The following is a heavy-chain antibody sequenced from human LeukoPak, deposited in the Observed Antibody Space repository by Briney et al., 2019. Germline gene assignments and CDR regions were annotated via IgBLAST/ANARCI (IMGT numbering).Heavy chain of an antibody. J-gene: IGHJ6*02. CDR2: IRNKARSYTT. V-gene: IGHV3-72*01. Sequence: GGSLRLSCAASGFSFSDHYMDWVRQAPGQGLEWVGRIRNKARSYTTEYAASVTGRFTISRDDSKNSLYLQMNSLTIEDMAVYYCTGGRSDRGYYGFDVWGQGTTVIVSS. CDR1: GFSFSDHY. CDR3: TGGRSDRGYYGFDV.